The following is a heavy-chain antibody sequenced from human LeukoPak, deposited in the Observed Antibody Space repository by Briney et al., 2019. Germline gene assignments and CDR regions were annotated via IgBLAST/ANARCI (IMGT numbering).Heavy chain of an antibody. CDR1: GFTFSSYG. D-gene: IGHD3-22*01. Sequence: PGGSLRLSCAASGFTFSSYGMHWVRQAPGKGLEWVAFIRYDGSNKYYADSVKGRFTISRDNSKNTLYLQMNSLRAEDTAVYYCAKGALQITMIVVGADYWGQGTLVTVSS. CDR3: AKGALQITMIVVGADY. J-gene: IGHJ4*02. V-gene: IGHV3-30*02. CDR2: IRYDGSNK.